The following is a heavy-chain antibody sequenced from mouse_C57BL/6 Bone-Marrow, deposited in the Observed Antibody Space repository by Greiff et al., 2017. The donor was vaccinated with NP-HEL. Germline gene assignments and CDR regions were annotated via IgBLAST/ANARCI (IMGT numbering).Heavy chain of an antibody. V-gene: IGHV14-4*01. J-gene: IGHJ3*01. CDR3: TTDCGSSDEGFAY. D-gene: IGHD1-1*01. CDR1: GFNIKDDY. CDR2: IDPENGDT. Sequence: EVQLQQSGAALVRPGASVKLSCTASGFNIKDDYMHWVKQRPEQGLEWIGWIDPENGDTEYASKFQGKATITADTSSNTAYLQLSSLTSEDTAVYFCTTDCGSSDEGFAYWGQGTLVTVSA.